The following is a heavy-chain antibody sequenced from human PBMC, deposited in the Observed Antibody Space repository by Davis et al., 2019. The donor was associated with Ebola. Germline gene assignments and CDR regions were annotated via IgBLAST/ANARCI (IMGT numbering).Heavy chain of an antibody. CDR2: ISSSSSYT. V-gene: IGHV3-11*05. Sequence: GESLKISCAASGFTFSDYYMSWIRQAPGKGLEWVSYISSSSSYTNYADSVKGRFTISRDNAKNTLSLQMNSLRAEDTALYYCAKDWQPSIWGQGTLVTVSS. CDR1: GFTFSDYY. CDR3: AKDWQPSI. D-gene: IGHD1-14*01. J-gene: IGHJ4*02.